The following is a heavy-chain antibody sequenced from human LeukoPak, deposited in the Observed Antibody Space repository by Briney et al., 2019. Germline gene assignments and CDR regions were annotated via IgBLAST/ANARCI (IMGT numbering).Heavy chain of an antibody. CDR3: ARDESPYGLNYFDY. CDR1: GYTFTDYY. CDR2: INPNSGGT. Sequence: ASVKVSCKVSGYTFTDYYLHWVRQAPGQGLEWMGWINPNSGGTNYAQKFHGRVTMTRDTSITTAYMELSSLRSEDTAVYYCARDESPYGLNYFDYWGQGTLVTVSS. J-gene: IGHJ4*02. V-gene: IGHV1-2*02. D-gene: IGHD3-10*01.